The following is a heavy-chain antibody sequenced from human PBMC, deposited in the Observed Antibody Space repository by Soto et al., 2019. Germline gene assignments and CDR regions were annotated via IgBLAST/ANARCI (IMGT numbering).Heavy chain of an antibody. Sequence: GGSLRLSCAASGFTFSSYGMHWVRQAPGKGLEWVAVISYDGSNKYYADSVKGRFTISRDNSKNTLYLQMNSLRAEDTAVYYWAKDRYSYATLDYWGQGTLVTVSS. J-gene: IGHJ4*02. CDR3: AKDRYSYATLDY. CDR2: ISYDGSNK. CDR1: GFTFSSYG. V-gene: IGHV3-30*18. D-gene: IGHD5-18*01.